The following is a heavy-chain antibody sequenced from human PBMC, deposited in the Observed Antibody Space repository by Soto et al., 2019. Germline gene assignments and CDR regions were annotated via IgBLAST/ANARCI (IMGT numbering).Heavy chain of an antibody. CDR2: IYPGDSYS. CDR1: GYSFTSYW. J-gene: IGHJ3*02. Sequence: GESLKISCKGSGYSFTSYWIGRVRQMHGKGLERMGIIYPGDSYSRYSPSFQGHVTISSYKSISTAYLQWSSLKASDTAMYYCARRPHFDYGGNSGMGMEAFDIWGQGTMVTVSS. V-gene: IGHV5-51*01. D-gene: IGHD4-17*01. CDR3: ARRPHFDYGGNSGMGMEAFDI.